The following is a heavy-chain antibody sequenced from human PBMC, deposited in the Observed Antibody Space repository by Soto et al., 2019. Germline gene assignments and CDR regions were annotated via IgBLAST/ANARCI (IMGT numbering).Heavy chain of an antibody. V-gene: IGHV1-3*01. Sequence: ASVKVSCKASGYTFTGYAMHWVRQAPGQRLEWMGWINAGNGNTKYSQKFQGRVTITRDTSASTAYMELSSLRSEDTAVYYCTRGGPSGWYSVGYFDYWGQGTLVTVSS. CDR3: TRGGPSGWYSVGYFDY. CDR1: GYTFTGYA. J-gene: IGHJ4*02. D-gene: IGHD6-19*01. CDR2: INAGNGNT.